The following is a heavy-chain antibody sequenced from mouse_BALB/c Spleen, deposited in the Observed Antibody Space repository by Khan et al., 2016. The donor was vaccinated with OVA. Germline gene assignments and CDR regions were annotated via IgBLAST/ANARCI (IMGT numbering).Heavy chain of an antibody. CDR3: ESELGRYYAMDY. V-gene: IGHV3-2*02. CDR1: GYSITRDYA. J-gene: IGHJ4*01. D-gene: IGHD4-1*01. CDR2: ITNSGST. Sequence: EVQLQESGPGLVKPSQSLSLTCTVTGYSITRDYAWNWIRQFPGNKLEWMGYITNSGSTNYNPSLKSRISITRDTSKNQFFLQLNSVTTEDTATYYCESELGRYYAMDYWGQGTSVTVSS.